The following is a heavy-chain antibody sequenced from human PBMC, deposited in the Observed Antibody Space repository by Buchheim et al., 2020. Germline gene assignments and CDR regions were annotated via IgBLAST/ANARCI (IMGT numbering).Heavy chain of an antibody. CDR2: ISSSSSYI. CDR3: ATQGRGSSPYYYYYMDV. V-gene: IGHV3-21*01. Sequence: EVQLVESGGGLVKPGGSLRLSCAASGFTFSSYSMNWVRQAPGKGLEWVSSISSSSSYIYYADSVKGRFTISRDNAKNSLYLQMNSLRAEDTAVYYCATQGRGSSPYYYYYMDVWGKGTT. CDR1: GFTFSSYS. J-gene: IGHJ6*03. D-gene: IGHD6-6*01.